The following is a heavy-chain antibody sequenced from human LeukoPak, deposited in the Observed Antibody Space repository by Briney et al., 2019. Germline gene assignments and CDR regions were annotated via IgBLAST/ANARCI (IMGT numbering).Heavy chain of an antibody. V-gene: IGHV4-39*01. J-gene: IGHJ1*01. D-gene: IGHD3-22*01. CDR2: IYYSGST. CDR1: GGSISSSSYY. Sequence: SETLSLTCTVSGGSISSSSYYWGWIRQPPGKGLEWIGSIYYSGSTYYNPSLKSRVTISVDTSKNQFSLKLSSVTAADTAVYYCARHSFSSGYYAYFQHWGQGTLVTVSS. CDR3: ARHSFSSGYYAYFQH.